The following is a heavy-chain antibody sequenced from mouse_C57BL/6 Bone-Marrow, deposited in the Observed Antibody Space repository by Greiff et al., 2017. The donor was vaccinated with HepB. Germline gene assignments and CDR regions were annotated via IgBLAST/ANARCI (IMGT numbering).Heavy chain of an antibody. D-gene: IGHD2-5*01. CDR1: GFSLTSYG. CDR3: ARQGGYCSNSPWFAY. CDR2: IWSDGST. V-gene: IGHV2-6-1*01. J-gene: IGHJ3*01. Sequence: VQLVESGPGLVAPSQSLSITCTVSGFSLTSYGVHWVRQPPGKGLEWLVVIWSDGSTTYNSALKSRLSISKDNSKSQVFLKMNSRQTDDTAMYYCARQGGYCSNSPWFAYWGQGTLVTVSA.